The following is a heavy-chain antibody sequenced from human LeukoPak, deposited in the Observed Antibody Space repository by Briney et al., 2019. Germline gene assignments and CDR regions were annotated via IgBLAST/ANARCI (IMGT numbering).Heavy chain of an antibody. V-gene: IGHV2-5*02. Sequence: KESGPTLVKPTQTLTLACTFSGFSLSTRGVGVAWIRQPPGKALEWLALIYWDDDKRYSPSLKSGLTITKDTSKNQVVLTMTNMDPVDTATYYCAHRRSGSRGDYGDYVLDYWGQGTLVTVSS. CDR3: AHRRSGSRGDYGDYVLDY. CDR2: IYWDDDK. CDR1: GFSLSTRGVG. D-gene: IGHD4-17*01. J-gene: IGHJ4*02.